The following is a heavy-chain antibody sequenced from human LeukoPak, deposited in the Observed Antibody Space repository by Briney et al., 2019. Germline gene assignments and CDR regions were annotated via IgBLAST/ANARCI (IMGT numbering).Heavy chain of an antibody. D-gene: IGHD5-18*01. V-gene: IGHV3-30*02. Sequence: GGSLRLSCAASGFTFSNHGMHWVRQAPGKGLEWVAFIRYDGSNEYHADSVKGRFTISRDNSRNTLSLQMNSLRAEDTAVYYCAKNRVRLWVEIDYWGQGALVTVSS. CDR1: GFTFSNHG. J-gene: IGHJ4*02. CDR3: AKNRVRLWVEIDY. CDR2: IRYDGSNE.